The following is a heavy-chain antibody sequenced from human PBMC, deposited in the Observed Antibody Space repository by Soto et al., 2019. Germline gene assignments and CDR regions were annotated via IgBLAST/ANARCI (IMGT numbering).Heavy chain of an antibody. Sequence: GEPLRISCKGSGYSCTSYWSSWVRQMPGKGLEWMGRIDPSDSYTNYSPSFQGHVTISADKSISTAYLQWSSLKASDTAMYYCAKTLTGYGSGSYGYYYYGMDVWGQGTTVTVSS. V-gene: IGHV5-10-1*01. J-gene: IGHJ6*02. CDR1: GYSCTSYW. CDR3: AKTLTGYGSGSYGYYYYGMDV. CDR2: IDPSDSYT. D-gene: IGHD3-10*01.